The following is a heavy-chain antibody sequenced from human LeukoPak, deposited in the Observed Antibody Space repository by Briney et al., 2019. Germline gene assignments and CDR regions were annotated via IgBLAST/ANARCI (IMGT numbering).Heavy chain of an antibody. Sequence: PGRSLRLSCAASGFTFSSYGMHWVRQAPGKGLEWVAVISYDGSNKYYADSVKGRFTISRDNSKETLYLEMKSLRAEDTAVYYCAKGSTLRGVVTKTALDYWGQGTLVTVSS. CDR3: AKGSTLRGVVTKTALDY. V-gene: IGHV3-30*18. D-gene: IGHD3-10*01. CDR2: ISYDGSNK. J-gene: IGHJ4*02. CDR1: GFTFSSYG.